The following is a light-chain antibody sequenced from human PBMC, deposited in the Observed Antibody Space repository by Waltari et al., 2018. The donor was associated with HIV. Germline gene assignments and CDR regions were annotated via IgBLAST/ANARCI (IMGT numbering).Light chain of an antibody. CDR1: SGSVSTSYY. J-gene: IGLJ3*02. CDR3: VLYMGSGISV. V-gene: IGLV8-61*01. CDR2: STN. Sequence: QTVVTQEPSFSVSPGGTVTLTCGLSSGSVSTSYYPSWYQQTPGQAPRTLSYSTNNRSSGVPDRFSGSILGNKAALTITGAQADDESDYYCVLYMGSGISVFGGGTKLTVL.